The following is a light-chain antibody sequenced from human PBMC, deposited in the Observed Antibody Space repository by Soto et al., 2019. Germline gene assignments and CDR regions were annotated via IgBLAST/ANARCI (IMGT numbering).Light chain of an antibody. V-gene: IGKV3-15*01. J-gene: IGKJ4*01. Sequence: EIVMTQSPVTLSVSPGERATLSCRASQSVSRNLAWYQQKPGQAPRLLIYGASTRATGIPARFSGSGSGTEFTLTISSLQSEDFAVYYCQQYNKWPLTFGGGTKVEIK. CDR3: QQYNKWPLT. CDR2: GAS. CDR1: QSVSRN.